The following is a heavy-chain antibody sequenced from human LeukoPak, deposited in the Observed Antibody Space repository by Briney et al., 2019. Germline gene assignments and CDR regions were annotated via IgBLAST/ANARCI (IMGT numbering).Heavy chain of an antibody. V-gene: IGHV3-23*01. CDR2: ISGSGGDT. Sequence: GGSLRLSCAASGFIFRNYAMRLVRQAPGKGLERVSGISGSGGDTEYADSVTGRFTISRDNSKNTLHLQMSSLRAEDTAVYYCARAVFRGSFYFDYWGQGSLVTVSS. CDR3: ARAVFRGSFYFDY. D-gene: IGHD6-19*01. J-gene: IGHJ4*02. CDR1: GFIFRNYA.